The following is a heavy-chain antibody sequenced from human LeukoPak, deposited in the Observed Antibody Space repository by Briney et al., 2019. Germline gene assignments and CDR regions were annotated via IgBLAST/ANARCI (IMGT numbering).Heavy chain of an antibody. CDR1: GGSISSYY. CDR3: ARSGRGVMDY. CDR2: IYYSGST. J-gene: IGHJ4*02. V-gene: IGHV4-59*01. D-gene: IGHD3-10*01. Sequence: ETLSLTCTVSGGSISSYYWNWIRQPPGKGLEWIGYIYYSGSTNYNPSLTSRGTISVDTSKNQFSLKLSSVTAADTAVYYCARSGRGVMDYWGQGTLVTVSS.